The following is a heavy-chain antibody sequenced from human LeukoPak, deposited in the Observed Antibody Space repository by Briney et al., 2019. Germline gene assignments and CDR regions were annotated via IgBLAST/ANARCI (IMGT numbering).Heavy chain of an antibody. CDR2: ISGSGGST. D-gene: IGHD3-9*01. CDR1: GFTFSSYA. CDR3: AKVNPKNILTGPHDAFDI. Sequence: GGSLRLSCAASGFTFSSYAMSWVRQAPGKGLEWVSAISGSGGSTYYADSVKGRFTISRDNSKNALYLQMNSLRAEDTAVYYCAKVNPKNILTGPHDAFDIWGQETMVTVSS. J-gene: IGHJ3*02. V-gene: IGHV3-23*01.